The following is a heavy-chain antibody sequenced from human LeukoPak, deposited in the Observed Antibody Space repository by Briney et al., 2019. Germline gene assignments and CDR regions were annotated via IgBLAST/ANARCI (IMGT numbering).Heavy chain of an antibody. CDR3: ASSGWYAAGGNFDY. Sequence: GGSLRLSCAPSGFIFSSYSRNWVRQAPGQGLEWFSSISSSSSYIYYADSVKGRFTISRDNAKNSLYLQMNSLRAEDTAAYYCASSGWYAAGGNFDYWGQGTLVTVSS. J-gene: IGHJ4*02. CDR2: ISSSSSYI. V-gene: IGHV3-21*01. CDR1: GFIFSSYS. D-gene: IGHD6-19*01.